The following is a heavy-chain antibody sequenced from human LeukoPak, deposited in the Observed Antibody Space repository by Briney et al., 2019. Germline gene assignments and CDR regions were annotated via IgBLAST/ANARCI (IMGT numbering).Heavy chain of an antibody. CDR1: GGSISSYY. CDR3: AKPGGVVPEGSFQH. J-gene: IGHJ1*01. V-gene: IGHV4-59*01. D-gene: IGHD2-2*01. Sequence: SETLSLTCTVSGGSISSYYWSWIRQPPGKGLEWIGYIYYSGSTNYNPSLKSRVTISVDTSKNQFSLKLSSVTAADTAVYYCAKPGGVVPEGSFQHWGQGTLVTVSS. CDR2: IYYSGST.